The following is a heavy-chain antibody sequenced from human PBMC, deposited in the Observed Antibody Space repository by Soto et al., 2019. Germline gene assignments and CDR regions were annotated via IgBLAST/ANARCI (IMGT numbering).Heavy chain of an antibody. D-gene: IGHD3-3*01. CDR2: IDARGST. CDR3: ARGGQDFWSGPFDY. V-gene: IGHV4-4*07. CDR1: AGSISNYH. J-gene: IGHJ4*02. Sequence: SETMSLTCTGAAGSISNYHCSWIRQPAGKGLEWIGRIDARGSTNYNPSLKSRVTMSVNTSKQQFSPKLSSVTAADTALYYCARGGQDFWSGPFDYWGRGALVTVSS.